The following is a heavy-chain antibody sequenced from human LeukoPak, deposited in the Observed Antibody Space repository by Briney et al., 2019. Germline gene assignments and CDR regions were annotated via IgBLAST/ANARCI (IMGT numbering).Heavy chain of an antibody. J-gene: IGHJ4*02. V-gene: IGHV4-59*08. CDR2: VSSDGTT. CDR1: GDSVTSYY. CDR3: ARLDCTGDGCYNH. Sequence: SSETLSLTCSVSGDSVTSYYWSWIRQPPGKGLEWIGYVSSDGTTNYTPPLRSRVIMSVDTAKNHISLSLTSLTAADTAIYYCARLDCTGDGCYNHWGQGTLVTVSS. D-gene: IGHD2-8*02.